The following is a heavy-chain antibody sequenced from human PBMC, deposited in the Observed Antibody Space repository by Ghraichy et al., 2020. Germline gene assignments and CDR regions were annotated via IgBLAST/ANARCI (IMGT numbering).Heavy chain of an antibody. CDR2: FDPEDGET. Sequence: ASVKVSCKVSGYTLTELSMHWVRQAPGKGLEWMGGFDPEDGETIYAQKFQGRVTMTEDTSTDTAYMELSSLRSEDTAVYYCATGRNYDFWSGYYTYYYGMDVWGQGTTVTVSS. CDR3: ATGRNYDFWSGYYTYYYGMDV. CDR1: GYTLTELS. V-gene: IGHV1-24*01. J-gene: IGHJ6*02. D-gene: IGHD3-3*01.